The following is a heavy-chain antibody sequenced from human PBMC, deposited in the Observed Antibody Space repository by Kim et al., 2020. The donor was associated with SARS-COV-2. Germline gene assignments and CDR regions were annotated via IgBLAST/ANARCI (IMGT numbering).Heavy chain of an antibody. CDR1: GVSISSNDYY. Sequence: SETLSLTCTVSGVSISSNDYYWDWIPPRPGMGLDWIGSICYSGRTYYNPSLKSRVTISVDTTKNQFSLTLSPVTAAATVFYYCASGIFGVVIIPYDYYY. V-gene: IGHV4-39*01. CDR3: ASGIFGVVIIPYDYYY. D-gene: IGHD3-3*01. J-gene: IGHJ6*01. CDR2: ICYSGRT.